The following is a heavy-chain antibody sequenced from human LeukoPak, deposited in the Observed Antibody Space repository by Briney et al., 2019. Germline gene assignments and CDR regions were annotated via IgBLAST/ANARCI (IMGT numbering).Heavy chain of an antibody. V-gene: IGHV3-7*04. CDR1: KFTFSSYW. J-gene: IGHJ4*02. Sequence: PGRSLRLSWAVSKFTFSSYWMSWVRQAPGKGLEWVAYMNQLGNEKNYLDSVKGRFTISRDNAKNSLYLQVNSLRGGVTSGYYCARGTYYYEFWGQGTLVTVSS. CDR3: ARGTYYYEF. CDR2: MNQLGNEK. D-gene: IGHD3-16*01.